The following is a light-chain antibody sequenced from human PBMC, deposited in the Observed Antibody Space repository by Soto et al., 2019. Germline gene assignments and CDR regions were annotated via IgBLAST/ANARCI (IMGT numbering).Light chain of an antibody. J-gene: IGKJ1*01. CDR1: QSVSSN. CDR2: GAS. V-gene: IGKV3-15*01. CDR3: QQYNTWWT. Sequence: EIVMTQSPATLSVSPGERATLSCRASQSVSSNFSWYQQKHGPAPRLLIYGASTRATGIPARFSGSGSGTEFILTISSLHDEYFAFYYCQQYNTWWTFGQGTKVEIK.